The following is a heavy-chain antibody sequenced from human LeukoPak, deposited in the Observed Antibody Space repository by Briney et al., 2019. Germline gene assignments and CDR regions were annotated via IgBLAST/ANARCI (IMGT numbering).Heavy chain of an antibody. CDR2: MKQDGSEK. CDR1: GFNFSRYW. Sequence: GGSLRLSCAASGFNFSRYWMSWVRQAPGKGLEWVANMKQDGSEKYYVDSVKDRFTISRDNAKNSLYLQMNSLRAEDTAVCYCARDGSDYGEYDYWGQGTLVTVSS. J-gene: IGHJ4*01. D-gene: IGHD4-17*01. CDR3: ARDGSDYGEYDY. V-gene: IGHV3-7*03.